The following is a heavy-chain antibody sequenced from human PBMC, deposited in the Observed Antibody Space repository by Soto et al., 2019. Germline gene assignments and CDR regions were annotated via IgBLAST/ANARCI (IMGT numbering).Heavy chain of an antibody. D-gene: IGHD7-27*01. J-gene: IGHJ6*02. CDR3: PRAGELGGMDV. Sequence: PSETLDLTCTVYGGPVSSCSYYWGWIRQPPGKGLEWIGYIYYSGSTNYNPSLKSRDTISVDTSKNQFSLKLSSVTAEDTAVYYCPRAGELGGMDVCGQETTATVSS. CDR2: IYYSGST. CDR1: GGPVSSCSYY. V-gene: IGHV4-61*01.